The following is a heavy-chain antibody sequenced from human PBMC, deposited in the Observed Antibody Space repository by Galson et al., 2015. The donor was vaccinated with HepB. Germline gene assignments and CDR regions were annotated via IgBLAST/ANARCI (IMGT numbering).Heavy chain of an antibody. CDR2: ISGNDGRT. CDR1: GFTLDTYD. Sequence: SLRLSCAASGFTLDTYDMTWVRQAPGKGLDWVSSISGNDGRTYYADPVKGRFTISRDVSKNTLSLQMHSLRADDTAVYYCARVGGAYYYDISGALLDFWGQGTLVSVSA. V-gene: IGHV3-23*01. D-gene: IGHD3-22*01. CDR3: ARVGGAYYYDISGALLDF. J-gene: IGHJ4*02.